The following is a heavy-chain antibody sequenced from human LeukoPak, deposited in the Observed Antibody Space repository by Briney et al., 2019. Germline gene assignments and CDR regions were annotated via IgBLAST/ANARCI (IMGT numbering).Heavy chain of an antibody. Sequence: GGSLRLSCAASGFTFSSYAMSWVRQAPGKGLEWVSAISGSGGSTYYADSVKGRFTISRDNSKNTLYLQMNSLRVEDTAVYYCAKASFLDYGDYWYAFDIWGQGTMVTVSS. CDR1: GFTFSSYA. J-gene: IGHJ3*02. CDR3: AKASFLDYGDYWYAFDI. D-gene: IGHD4-17*01. CDR2: ISGSGGST. V-gene: IGHV3-23*01.